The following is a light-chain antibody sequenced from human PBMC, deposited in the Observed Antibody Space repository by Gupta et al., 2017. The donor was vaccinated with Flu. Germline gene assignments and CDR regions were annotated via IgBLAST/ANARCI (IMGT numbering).Light chain of an antibody. CDR2: AAS. Sequence: ICLTHPPCILDLYQEQKVTLACMASPSVESSYSAWYQQTAGQAPRLLIYAASSRSTGLPHRISGSGSGTDITLTITMLEPEDFAVYCCQKYCDSPLTFGRGTKV. CDR3: QKYCDSPLT. V-gene: IGKV3-20*01. CDR1: PSVESSY. J-gene: IGKJ4*01.